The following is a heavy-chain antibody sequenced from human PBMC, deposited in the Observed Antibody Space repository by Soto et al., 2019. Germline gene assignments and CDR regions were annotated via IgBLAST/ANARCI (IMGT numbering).Heavy chain of an antibody. J-gene: IGHJ3*02. CDR2: INPNNGDT. D-gene: IGHD3-3*02. Sequence: ASVKVSCKASGYTFTGYYIHWVRQAPGQGLEWMGWINPNNGDTKYAQRFQGRVTLTRDTYTITAYMELSSLRFDDTAVYYCARDTETLGPRANDALDILGQGTMVTVSS. CDR3: ARDTETLGPRANDALDI. CDR1: GYTFTGYY. V-gene: IGHV1-2*02.